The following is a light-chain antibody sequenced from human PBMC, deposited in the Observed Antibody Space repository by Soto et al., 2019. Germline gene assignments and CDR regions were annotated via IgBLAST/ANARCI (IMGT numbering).Light chain of an antibody. V-gene: IGLV2-14*01. J-gene: IGLJ2*01. CDR1: SSDVGAYNY. CDR3: TSYTRTRNLL. CDR2: EVS. Sequence: QSALTQPASVSGSPGQSITISCTGTSSDVGAYNYVSWYQHHPGRAPNLIIFEVSHRPSGVSDRFSGSKSGNTASLTISGLQTEDEDDYYCTSYTRTRNLLFGGGTKVTVL.